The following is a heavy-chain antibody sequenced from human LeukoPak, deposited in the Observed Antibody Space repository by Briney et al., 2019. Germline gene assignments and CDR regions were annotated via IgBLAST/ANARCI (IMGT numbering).Heavy chain of an antibody. CDR1: GYTFSNYA. Sequence: TGGSLTLSCAASGYTFSNYAMHWVRQAPGKGLEWVSAISGSVGSTSYADSVKGRFTIPRDNSKNTLYLQMNSLRAEDTAVYYCAKDGRWLQSPFDYWGQGTLVTVSS. CDR2: ISGSVGST. CDR3: AKDGRWLQSPFDY. J-gene: IGHJ4*02. V-gene: IGHV3-23*01. D-gene: IGHD5-24*01.